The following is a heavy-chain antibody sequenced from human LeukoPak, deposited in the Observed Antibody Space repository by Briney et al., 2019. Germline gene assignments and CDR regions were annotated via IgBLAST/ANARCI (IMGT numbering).Heavy chain of an antibody. J-gene: IGHJ5*02. Sequence: SQTLSLTCTVSGGFIRNGNYYWTWIRQHPGKALEWIGYIYDSGSTYYNPSLKSRLTISIDTSKNQFSLKLTSVTAAVTAVYYCARHSVSHVTDPWGQGTLVTVSS. CDR3: ARHSVSHVTDP. V-gene: IGHV4-31*03. CDR2: IYDSGST. D-gene: IGHD2/OR15-2a*01. CDR1: GGFIRNGNYY.